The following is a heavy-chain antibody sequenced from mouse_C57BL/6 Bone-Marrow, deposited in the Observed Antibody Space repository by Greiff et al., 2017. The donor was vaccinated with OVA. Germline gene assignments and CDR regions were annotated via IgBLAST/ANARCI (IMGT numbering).Heavy chain of an antibody. CDR2: IDPSDSYT. CDR1: GYTFTSYW. Sequence: QVQLQKPGAELVRPGTSVKLSCKASGYTFTSYWMHWVKQRPGQGLEWIGVIDPSDSYTNYNQKFKGKATLTVDTSSSTAYMQLSSLTSEDSAVYYCAREGMVTTTGFAYWGQGTLVTVSA. V-gene: IGHV1-59*01. CDR3: AREGMVTTTGFAY. D-gene: IGHD2-2*01. J-gene: IGHJ3*01.